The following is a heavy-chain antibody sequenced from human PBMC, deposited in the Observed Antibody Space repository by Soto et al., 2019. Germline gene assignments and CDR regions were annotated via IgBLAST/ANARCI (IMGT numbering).Heavy chain of an antibody. CDR1: GGTFSSYA. J-gene: IGHJ4*02. CDR3: ASLARGRAVRGSGPYYFDY. V-gene: IGHV1-69*01. D-gene: IGHD3-10*01. CDR2: IIPIFCTA. Sequence: QVQLVQSGAEVKKSGSSVKVSCKASGGTFSSYAISWVRQAPGQGLEWMGGIIPIFCTANYAQKFQGRVTITTDEATSRAYVELSSLRSEDTAVYYCASLARGRAVRGSGPYYFDYWGQGTLVTVSS.